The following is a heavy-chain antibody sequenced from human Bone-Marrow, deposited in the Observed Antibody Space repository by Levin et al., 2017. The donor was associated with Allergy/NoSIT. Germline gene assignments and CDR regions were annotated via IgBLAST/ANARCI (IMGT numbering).Heavy chain of an antibody. Sequence: SETLSLTCTVSGYSISRGYYWGWIRQPPGKGLEWIGSIYHSGSTYYNPSLKSRVTISVDTSKNQFSLKLSSVTAADTAVYYCARGYYYDSSGYFLGAFDIWGQGTMVTVSS. D-gene: IGHD3-22*01. CDR2: IYHSGST. V-gene: IGHV4-38-2*02. J-gene: IGHJ3*02. CDR3: ARGYYYDSSGYFLGAFDI. CDR1: GYSISRGYY.